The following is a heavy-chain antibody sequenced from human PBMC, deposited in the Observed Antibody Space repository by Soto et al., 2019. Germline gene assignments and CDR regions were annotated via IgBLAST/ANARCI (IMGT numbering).Heavy chain of an antibody. CDR1: GGSISSGGYY. D-gene: IGHD2-8*01. J-gene: IGHJ5*02. Sequence: SETLSLTCTVSGGSISSGGYYWSWIRQHPGKGLEWIGYIYYSGSTYYNPSLKSRVTISVDTSKNQFSLRLSSVTAADTAVYYGARDAHYTYCSNGVCPRLKGFGPWGQGTLATVSS. V-gene: IGHV4-31*03. CDR2: IYYSGST. CDR3: ARDAHYTYCSNGVCPRLKGFGP.